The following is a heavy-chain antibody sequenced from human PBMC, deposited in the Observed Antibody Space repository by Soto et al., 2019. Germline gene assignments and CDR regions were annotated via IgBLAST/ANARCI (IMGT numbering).Heavy chain of an antibody. CDR3: AGSIFSYGLDV. CDR1: GYSFTNYW. V-gene: IGHV5-51*01. J-gene: IGHJ6*02. Sequence: ESMTISCTTSGYSFTNYWIGWLRQMPGKGPEWMGIIYPGDSDTRYSPSFRGQVTISADKSTSTAYLLWSSLKASDTAIYFCAGSIFSYGLDVWGQGTAVTGSS. CDR2: IYPGDSDT.